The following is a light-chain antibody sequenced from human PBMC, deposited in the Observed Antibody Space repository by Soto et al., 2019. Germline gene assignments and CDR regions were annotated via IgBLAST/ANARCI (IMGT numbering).Light chain of an antibody. Sequence: EIVLTQSPDTLSLSPGERATLSCRASQSVSSTYLAWFQQKPGQTPRLLISGASSRATGIPERFSGSGSGTDFTLTISRLEPEDFATYFCQQSYKTPYTFGQGTKVETK. J-gene: IGKJ2*01. CDR1: QSVSSTY. CDR2: GAS. V-gene: IGKV3D-20*02. CDR3: QQSYKTPYT.